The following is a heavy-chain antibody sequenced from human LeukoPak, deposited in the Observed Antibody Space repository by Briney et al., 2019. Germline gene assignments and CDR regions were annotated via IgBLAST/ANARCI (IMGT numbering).Heavy chain of an antibody. CDR2: ISSSSSYI. CDR3: ARGGSWPYYYYMDV. D-gene: IGHD6-13*01. J-gene: IGHJ6*03. Sequence: PGGSLRLSCAASGFTFSSYSMNWVRQAPGKGLEWVSSISSSSSYIYYADSVKGRFTISKDNAKNSLYLQMNSLRAEDTAVYYCARGGSWPYYYYMDVWGKGTTVTISS. V-gene: IGHV3-21*01. CDR1: GFTFSSYS.